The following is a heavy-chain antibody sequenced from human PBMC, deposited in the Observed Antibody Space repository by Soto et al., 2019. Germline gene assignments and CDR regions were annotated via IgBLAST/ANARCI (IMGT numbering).Heavy chain of an antibody. CDR3: ARHGGQLYYYYGMDV. CDR1: GYSFTSYW. D-gene: IGHD3-16*01. V-gene: IGHV5-10-1*01. J-gene: IGHJ6*02. CDR2: IEPSDSYT. Sequence: GEALNLSCKSSGYSFTSYWSSWVLQMRGKGLEWMGRIEPSDSYTNHSPSFQGHVTISADKSISTAYLQWSSLKASDTAMYYCARHGGQLYYYYGMDVWGQGTTVTVSS.